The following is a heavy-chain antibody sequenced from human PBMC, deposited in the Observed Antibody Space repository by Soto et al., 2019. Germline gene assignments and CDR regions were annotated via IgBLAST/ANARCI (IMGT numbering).Heavy chain of an antibody. CDR3: ARQMRGATISIYYYGMDV. CDR1: GGSFSGYY. V-gene: IGHV4-59*01. J-gene: IGHJ6*02. Sequence: SETLSLTCAVYGGSFSGYYWSWIRQPPGKGLEWIGYIYYSGSTNYNPSPKSRVTISVDTSKNQFSLKLSSVTAADTAVYYCARQMRGATISIYYYGMDVWGQGTTVTVSS. CDR2: IYYSGST. D-gene: IGHD5-12*01.